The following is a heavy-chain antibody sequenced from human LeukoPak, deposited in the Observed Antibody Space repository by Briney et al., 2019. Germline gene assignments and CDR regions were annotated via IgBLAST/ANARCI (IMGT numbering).Heavy chain of an antibody. CDR1: GGSISPYY. Sequence: SETLSLTCTVSGGSISPYYWSWSRQPPGKGLEWIGYVHYSGSTKYNPSLKSRATISLDTSKNQFSLRLSSVSAADTAVYYCARHYKSTRTTVFDYWGRGTLVTVSS. J-gene: IGHJ4*02. CDR3: ARHYKSTRTTVFDY. CDR2: VHYSGST. V-gene: IGHV4-59*08. D-gene: IGHD4-11*01.